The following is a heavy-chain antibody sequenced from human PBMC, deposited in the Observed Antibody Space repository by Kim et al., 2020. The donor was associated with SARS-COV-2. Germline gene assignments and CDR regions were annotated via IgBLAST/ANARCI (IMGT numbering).Heavy chain of an antibody. D-gene: IGHD3-10*01. V-gene: IGHV4-39*07. J-gene: IGHJ4*02. CDR1: GGSISSSSHY. CDR2: IYYSGSA. Sequence: SETLSLTCNVSGGSISSSSHYWGWIRQPPGKGLEWIGSIYYSGSAYYSPSLKSRVTISVDTSKNQFSLKLTSVTAADTAVYFCAKAGSVVAPDYWGQG. CDR3: AKAGSVVAPDY.